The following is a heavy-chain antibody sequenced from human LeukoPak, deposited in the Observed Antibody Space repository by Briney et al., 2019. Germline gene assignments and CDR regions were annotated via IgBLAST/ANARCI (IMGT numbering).Heavy chain of an antibody. D-gene: IGHD2-15*01. J-gene: IGHJ6*04. CDR3: ARGLISPGYYYYYYGMDV. Sequence: ASVKVSCKASGYTFTSYGISWVRQAPGQGLEWMGWISAYNGNTNYAQKLQGRVTMTTDTSTSTAYMELRSLRSDDTAAYYCARGLISPGYYYYYYGMDVWGKGTTVTVSS. V-gene: IGHV1-18*04. CDR2: ISAYNGNT. CDR1: GYTFTSYG.